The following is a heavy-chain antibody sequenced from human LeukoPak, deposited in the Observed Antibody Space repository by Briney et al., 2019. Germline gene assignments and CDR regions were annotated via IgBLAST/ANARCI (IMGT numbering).Heavy chain of an antibody. J-gene: IGHJ6*04. D-gene: IGHD3-10*02. Sequence: GGSLRLSCAASGFTFSSYEMNWVRQAPGKGLEWVSYISSSGSTIYYADSVKGRFTISRDNAKNSLYLQMNRLRAEDAAVYYCAELGITMIGGVWGKGTTVTISS. CDR2: ISSSGSTI. CDR1: GFTFSSYE. CDR3: AELGITMIGGV. V-gene: IGHV3-48*03.